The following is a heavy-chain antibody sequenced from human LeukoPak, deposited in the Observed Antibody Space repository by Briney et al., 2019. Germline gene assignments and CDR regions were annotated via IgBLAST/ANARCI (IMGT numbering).Heavy chain of an antibody. D-gene: IGHD3-10*01. CDR1: GYSISSGCY. J-gene: IGHJ4*02. Sequence: SETLSLTCAVSGYSISSGCYWGWIRQPPGKGLEWIGSIYHSGSTYYNPSLKSRVTISVDTSKNQFSLKLSSVTAADTAVYYCAGQYYYGSGSYYPFDYWGQGTLVTVSS. CDR3: AGQYYYGSGSYYPFDY. CDR2: IYHSGST. V-gene: IGHV4-38-2*01.